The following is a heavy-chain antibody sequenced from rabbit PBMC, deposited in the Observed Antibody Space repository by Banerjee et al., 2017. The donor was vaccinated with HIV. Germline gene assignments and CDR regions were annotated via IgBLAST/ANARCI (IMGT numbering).Heavy chain of an antibody. V-gene: IGHV1S40*01. CDR3: ARDLAGVIGWNFNL. CDR2: ISAGSSGST. J-gene: IGHJ4*01. CDR1: GFDFSSTYY. Sequence: QSLEESGGGLVQPEGSLTLTCKASGFDFSSTYYMCWVRQAPGKGLEWIGCISAGSSGSTYYASWAKGRFTISKTSSTTVTLQMTSLTAADTATYLCARDLAGVIGWNFNLWGPGTLVTVS. D-gene: IGHD4-1*01.